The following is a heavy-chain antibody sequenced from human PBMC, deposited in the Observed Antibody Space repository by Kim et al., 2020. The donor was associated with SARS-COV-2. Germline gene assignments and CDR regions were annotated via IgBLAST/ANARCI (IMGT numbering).Heavy chain of an antibody. CDR1: GGSINTSSYY. CDR2: VFYTGST. D-gene: IGHD3-10*01. J-gene: IGHJ4*02. CDR3: ARPESGSYYSNYYFDY. V-gene: IGHV4-39*01. Sequence: SETLSLTCTVSGGSINTSSYYWGWIRQPPGKGLECIGNVFYTGSTYYNPSFKSRVTISVDTAKNQFSLKLNSVTAADTAVYYCARPESGSYYSNYYFDYSGQRTLVSVSS.